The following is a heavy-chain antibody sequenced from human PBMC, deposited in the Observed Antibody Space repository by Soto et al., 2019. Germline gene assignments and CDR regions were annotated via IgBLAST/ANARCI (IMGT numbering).Heavy chain of an antibody. V-gene: IGHV1-69*06. J-gene: IGHJ4*02. Sequence: SVKVSCKASGGTFSSYAISWVRQAPGQGLEWMGGIIVIFDRADYAQKFQGRVTITADKSTSTAYMELSSLIFEDTAVYYCAMLVTTTPSAYWGQGTLVTVSS. CDR3: AMLVTTTPSAY. CDR2: IIVIFDRA. D-gene: IGHD4-17*01. CDR1: GGTFSSYA.